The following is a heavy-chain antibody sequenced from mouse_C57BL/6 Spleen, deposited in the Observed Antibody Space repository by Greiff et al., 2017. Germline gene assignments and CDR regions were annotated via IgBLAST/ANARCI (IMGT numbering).Heavy chain of an antibody. CDR2: IDPSDSYT. CDR1: GYTFTSYW. D-gene: IGHD1-1*01. V-gene: IGHV1-69*01. CDR3: ARWDYGRSYDAMDY. J-gene: IGHJ4*01. Sequence: VQLQQPGAELVMPGASVKLSCKASGYTFTSYWMHWVQQRPGQGLEWIGEIDPSDSYTNYNQKFKGKSTLTVDKSSSTAYMQLSSLTSEDSAVYYCARWDYGRSYDAMDYWGQGTSVTVSS.